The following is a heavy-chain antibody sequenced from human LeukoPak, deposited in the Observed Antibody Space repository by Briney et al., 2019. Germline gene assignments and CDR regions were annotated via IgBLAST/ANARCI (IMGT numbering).Heavy chain of an antibody. V-gene: IGHV3-48*01. J-gene: IGHJ4*02. CDR1: GFIFGRDS. D-gene: IGHD6-19*01. Sequence: GGSLTLSCAASGFIFGRDSMNWVRQAPGRGLEWISYISRDSDIRYYADSVRGRFHISRDNARNSLYLQMNSLRAEDTAVYYCAESSGWVKVTAFDYWGQGTLVTVSS. CDR3: AESSGWVKVTAFDY. CDR2: ISRDSDIR.